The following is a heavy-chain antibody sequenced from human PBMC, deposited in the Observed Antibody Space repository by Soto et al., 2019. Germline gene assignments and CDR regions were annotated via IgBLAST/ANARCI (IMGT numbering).Heavy chain of an antibody. V-gene: IGHV1-3*01. CDR1: GYTFTSYA. J-gene: IGHJ4*02. Sequence: QVQLVQSGAEVKKPGASVKVSCKASGYTFTSYAMHWVRQAPGQRLEWMGWINAGNGNTKYSQKFQGRVTITRDTSASTAYMELSSLRSEDTAVYYCARDYCSGGSCQSTDFDYWGQGTLVTVSS. CDR2: INAGNGNT. CDR3: ARDYCSGGSCQSTDFDY. D-gene: IGHD2-15*01.